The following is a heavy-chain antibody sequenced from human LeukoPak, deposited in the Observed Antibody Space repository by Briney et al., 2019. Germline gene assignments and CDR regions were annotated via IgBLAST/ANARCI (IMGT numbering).Heavy chain of an antibody. CDR2: FDPEDGET. V-gene: IGHV1-24*01. Sequence: ASVKVSCKVSGYTLTELSMHWVRQAPGKGLEWMGGFDPEDGETIYAQKFQGRVTMTEDTSTDTAYMELSSLRSEDTAVYYCATRSSANYGSGLEPWGQGTLVTVSS. CDR1: GYTLTELS. J-gene: IGHJ4*02. CDR3: ATRSSANYGSGLEP. D-gene: IGHD3-10*01.